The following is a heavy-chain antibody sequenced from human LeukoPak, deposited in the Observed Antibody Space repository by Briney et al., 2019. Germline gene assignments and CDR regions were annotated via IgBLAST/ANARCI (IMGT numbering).Heavy chain of an antibody. D-gene: IGHD2-15*01. CDR2: ISGSGGST. CDR3: AKDLILSPAGDY. Sequence: GGSLRLSCVASGFTFSNYAMHWVRQAPGKGLEWVSAISGSGGSTYYADSVKGRFTISRDNSKNTLYLQMNSLRAEDTAVYYCAKDLILSPAGDYWGQGTLVTVSS. J-gene: IGHJ4*02. CDR1: GFTFSNYA. V-gene: IGHV3-23*01.